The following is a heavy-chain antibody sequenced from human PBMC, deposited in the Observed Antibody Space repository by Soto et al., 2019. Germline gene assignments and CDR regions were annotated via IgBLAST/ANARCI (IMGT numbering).Heavy chain of an antibody. CDR3: ARMGDVPYYYYGMDV. J-gene: IGHJ6*02. Sequence: QVQLVQSGAEVKKPGASVKVSCKASGYTFSRSGISWVRQAPGQGLDWMGWINGYNGNTNYTQKMQGRITMTTDTPTSTAYMELRSLRSDDTAVSYCARMGDVPYYYYGMDVWGQGTTVIVSS. V-gene: IGHV1-18*01. D-gene: IGHD3-16*01. CDR2: INGYNGNT. CDR1: GYTFSRSG.